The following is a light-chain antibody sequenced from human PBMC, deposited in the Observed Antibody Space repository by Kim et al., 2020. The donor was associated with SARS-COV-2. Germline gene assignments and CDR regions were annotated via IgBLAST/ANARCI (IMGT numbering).Light chain of an antibody. CDR1: NIGSRS. J-gene: IGLJ1*01. CDR2: YDS. V-gene: IGLV3-21*04. CDR3: QVWDSSSDQNV. Sequence: APGRTARITCGGENIGSRSVHWYQQKAGQAPVVVISYDSDRPSGIPERFSASNSGNTATLTIGRVEAGDEADYYCQVWDSSSDQNVFGSGTQVTVL.